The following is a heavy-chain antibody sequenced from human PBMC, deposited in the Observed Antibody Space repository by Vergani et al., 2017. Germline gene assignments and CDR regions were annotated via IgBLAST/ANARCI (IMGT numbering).Heavy chain of an antibody. CDR3: ARDFRYYYDSSGYSFPNYYMDV. V-gene: IGHV1-2*04. D-gene: IGHD3-22*01. Sequence: QVQLVQSGAEVKKPGASVKVSCKASGYTFTGYYMHWVRQAPGQGLEGMGWINPNSGGTNYAQKFQGWVTMTRDTSISTAYMELSRLRSDDTAVYYCARDFRYYYDSSGYSFPNYYMDVWGKGTTVTVSS. CDR2: INPNSGGT. J-gene: IGHJ6*03. CDR1: GYTFTGYY.